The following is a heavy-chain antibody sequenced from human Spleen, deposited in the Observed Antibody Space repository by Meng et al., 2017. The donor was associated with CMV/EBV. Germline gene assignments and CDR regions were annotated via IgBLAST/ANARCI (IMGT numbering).Heavy chain of an antibody. CDR1: GGTFSSYT. CDR3: ARDSRYQDIVVVPAAVAFDI. Sequence: SVKVSCKASGGTFSSYTISWVRQAPGQGLEWMGRIIPILGIANYAQKFQGRVTITADKSTSTAYMELSSLRSEDTAVYYCARDSRYQDIVVVPAAVAFDISGQGTMVTVSS. J-gene: IGHJ3*02. CDR2: IIPILGIA. V-gene: IGHV1-69*04. D-gene: IGHD2-2*01.